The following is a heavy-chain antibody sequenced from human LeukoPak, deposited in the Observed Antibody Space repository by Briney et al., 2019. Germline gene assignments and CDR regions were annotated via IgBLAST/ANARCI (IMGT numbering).Heavy chain of an antibody. J-gene: IGHJ5*02. CDR1: GGSISSYY. Sequence: MTSETLSLTCTVSGGSISSYYWGWIRQPAGKGLEWVGPIYTSGSTNYNPSLKSRVTMSVDTSKNQFSRKLSSVTAADTAVYYCARNVTDYYDSSGYCWTFRPFDPWGQGTLVTVSS. V-gene: IGHV4-4*07. CDR3: ARNVTDYYDSSGYCWTFRPFDP. D-gene: IGHD3-22*01. CDR2: IYTSGST.